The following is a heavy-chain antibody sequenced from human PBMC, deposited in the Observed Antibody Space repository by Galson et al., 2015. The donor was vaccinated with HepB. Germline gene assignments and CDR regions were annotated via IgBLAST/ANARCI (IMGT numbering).Heavy chain of an antibody. D-gene: IGHD3-9*01. V-gene: IGHV3-64D*06. CDR1: GFTLSTNA. CDR3: VKDAADILTGYSYFAA. Sequence: SLRLSCADSGFTLSTNAMHWVRQAPGKGLDYVSDISSNGHYTFYTDSVRGRFTISRDNSKNTVYLQMSSLRPEDTAIYYCVKDAADILTGYSYFAAWGQGTLVTVSS. CDR2: ISSNGHYT. J-gene: IGHJ4*02.